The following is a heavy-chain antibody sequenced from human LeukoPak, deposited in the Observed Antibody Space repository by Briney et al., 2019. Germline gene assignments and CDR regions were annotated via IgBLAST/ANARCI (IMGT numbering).Heavy chain of an antibody. CDR1: GFTFSSYA. CDR2: ISYDGSNK. Sequence: PGRSLRLSCAASGFTFSSYAMHWVRQARGKGLEGVAVISYDGSNKYYADSVKGRFTISRDNSKNTLYLQMNSLRAEDTAVYYCARERVVEVVVVPAEFWFDPWGQGTLVTVSS. CDR3: ARERVVEVVVVPAEFWFDP. J-gene: IGHJ5*02. V-gene: IGHV3-30-3*01. D-gene: IGHD2-2*01.